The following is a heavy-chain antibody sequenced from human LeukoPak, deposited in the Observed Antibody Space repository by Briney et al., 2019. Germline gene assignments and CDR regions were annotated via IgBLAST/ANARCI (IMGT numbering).Heavy chain of an antibody. CDR2: IYYTGST. CDR1: GDSVSSTSDN. CDR3: ARDQDWGSFDI. D-gene: IGHD7-27*01. V-gene: IGHV4-39*07. J-gene: IGHJ3*02. Sequence: SETLSLTCSVSGDSVSSTSDNWGWIRQPPGKGLEWIGNIYYTGSTYYNPSLKSRVTMSVDTSNNQFSLKLSSVTAADTAVYYCARDQDWGSFDIWGQGTMVTVSS.